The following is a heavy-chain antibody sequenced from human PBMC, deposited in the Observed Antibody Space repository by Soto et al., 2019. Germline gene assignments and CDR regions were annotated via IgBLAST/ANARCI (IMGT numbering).Heavy chain of an antibody. D-gene: IGHD6-19*01. Sequence: EASVKVSCKASGYTFTSYGISWVRQAPGQGLEWMGWISAYNGNTNYAQKLQGRVTMTTDTSTSTAYMELRSLRSDDTAVYYCARARNSSGFAYYYYGMDVWGQGTTVTVSS. CDR2: ISAYNGNT. V-gene: IGHV1-18*01. CDR3: ARARNSSGFAYYYYGMDV. CDR1: GYTFTSYG. J-gene: IGHJ6*02.